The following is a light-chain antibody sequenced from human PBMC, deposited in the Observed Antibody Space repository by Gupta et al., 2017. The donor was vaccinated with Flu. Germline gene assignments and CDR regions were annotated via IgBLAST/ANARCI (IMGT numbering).Light chain of an antibody. CDR1: QSISYY. CDR3: QQSDSTSWT. CDR2: AAS. Sequence: PSSLSASVGDRVTITCRASQSISYYLNWYQQKPGKAPKLLIYAASSLQSGVPSRFSGSGSGTDFTITISRLQPEDFATYYCQQSDSTSWTFGQGTKVEIK. J-gene: IGKJ1*01. V-gene: IGKV1-39*01.